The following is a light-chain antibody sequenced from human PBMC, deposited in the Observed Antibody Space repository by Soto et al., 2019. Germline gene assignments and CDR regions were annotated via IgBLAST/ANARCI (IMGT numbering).Light chain of an antibody. V-gene: IGKV1-12*01. CDR3: QHADSFPLIT. Sequence: DIQMTQSPSSVSASVGDRVTITCRSSEDISTWLAWYQQKPGKAPKLLIYAASSLQSGVPSRFSGSGSGTDFTLTISSLQPEDFATYYCQHADSFPLITFGQGTRLDFK. CDR2: AAS. J-gene: IGKJ5*01. CDR1: EDISTW.